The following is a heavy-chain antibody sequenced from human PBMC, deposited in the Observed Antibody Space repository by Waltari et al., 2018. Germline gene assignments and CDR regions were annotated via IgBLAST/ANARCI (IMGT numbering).Heavy chain of an antibody. CDR2: IGGDGSST. CDR3: VKGSASYSRDFDC. J-gene: IGHJ4*02. Sequence: EVQLLESGGDLVHPGGSLSLPCAASGSTFRNCPMSRAGRAPGKGLCCVCVIGGDGSSTYYADSVKGRFTISRDNSKDTLYLQMNSLRAEDTAVYYCVKGSASYSRDFDCWGQGALVTVSS. CDR1: GSTFRNCP. V-gene: IGHV3-23*01. D-gene: IGHD1-26*01.